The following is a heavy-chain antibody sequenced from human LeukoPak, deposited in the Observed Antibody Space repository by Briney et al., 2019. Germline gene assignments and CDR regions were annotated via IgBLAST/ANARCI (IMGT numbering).Heavy chain of an antibody. CDR3: ARDYYGSGSYYHFDY. V-gene: IGHV3-11*04. CDR1: GFTFSDNY. J-gene: IGHJ4*02. CDR2: ISSSGSTI. D-gene: IGHD3-10*01. Sequence: GGSLRLSCAASGFTFSDNYMSWIRQAPGKGLEWVSYISSSGSTIYYADSVKGRFTISRDNAKNSLYLQMNSLRAEDTAVYYCARDYYGSGSYYHFDYWGQGTLVTVSS.